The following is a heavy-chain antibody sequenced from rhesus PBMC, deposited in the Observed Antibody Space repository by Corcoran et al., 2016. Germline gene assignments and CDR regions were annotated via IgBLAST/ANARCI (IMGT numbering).Heavy chain of an antibody. CDR3: ARGDIVVEVPDY. D-gene: IGHD2-8*01. Sequence: QVQLQESGPGLVKPSETLSLTCAVSGGSISDSYYWSWIRQPPGKGLGWIGYIYGSGWSTCYNPFLKSRVTISTGTSKNQFSLKLSSVTAADAAVYYCARGDIVVEVPDYWGQGVLVTVSS. V-gene: IGHV4-106*01. CDR2: IYGSGWST. J-gene: IGHJ4*01. CDR1: GGSISDSYY.